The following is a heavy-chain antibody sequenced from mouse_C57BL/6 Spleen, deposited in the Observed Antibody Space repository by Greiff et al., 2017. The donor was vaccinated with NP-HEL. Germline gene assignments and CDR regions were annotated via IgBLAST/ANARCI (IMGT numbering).Heavy chain of an antibody. Sequence: VQLQQPGAGLVKPGASVKLSCKASGYTFTSYWMHWVKQRPGQGLEWIGMIHPNSGSTNYNEKFKSKATLTVDKSSSTAYMQLSSLTSEDSAVYYCARRLLLRSYAMDYWGQGTSVTVSS. D-gene: IGHD1-1*01. V-gene: IGHV1-64*01. CDR1: GYTFTSYW. J-gene: IGHJ4*01. CDR3: ARRLLLRSYAMDY. CDR2: IHPNSGST.